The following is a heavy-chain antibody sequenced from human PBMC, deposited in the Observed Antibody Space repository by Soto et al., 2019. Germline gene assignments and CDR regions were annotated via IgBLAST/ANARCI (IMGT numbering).Heavy chain of an antibody. CDR2: IIPIFGTA. D-gene: IGHD2-2*01. V-gene: IGHV1-69*13. Sequence: GASVKVSCKASGGTFSSYAISWVRQAPGQGLEWMGGIIPIFGTANYAQKFQGRVTITADESTSTAYMELGSLRSEDTAVYYCAGGYCSSTSCYLLDHYYGMDVWRQGTTVTVSS. CDR1: GGTFSSYA. CDR3: AGGYCSSTSCYLLDHYYGMDV. J-gene: IGHJ6*02.